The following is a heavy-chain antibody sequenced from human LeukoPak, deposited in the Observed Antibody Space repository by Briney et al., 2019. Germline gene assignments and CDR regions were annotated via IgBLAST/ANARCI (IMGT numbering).Heavy chain of an antibody. V-gene: IGHV1-46*01. D-gene: IGHD2-15*01. CDR2: MNPSGGST. Sequence: EASVKVSRKASGYTLTNYYMHWVRQAPGQGLEWMGIMNPSGGSTSYAQKFQGRVTMTRDTSTSTVYMELSSLRSEDTAVYYCARSSSGGFPYYYYMDVWGKGTTVTVSS. J-gene: IGHJ6*03. CDR3: ARSSSGGFPYYYYMDV. CDR1: GYTLTNYY.